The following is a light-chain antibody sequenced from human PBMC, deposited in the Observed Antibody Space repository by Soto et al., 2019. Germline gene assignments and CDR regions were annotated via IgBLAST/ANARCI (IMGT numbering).Light chain of an antibody. CDR1: SSDVGGYNY. CDR3: CSYAGSYTLGV. CDR2: DVS. J-gene: IGLJ1*01. V-gene: IGLV2-11*01. Sequence: QSVLTRPSSVSGSPGQSVTIACTGTSSDVGGYNYVSWYQQHPGKAPKLMIYDVSKRPSGVPDRFSGSKSGNTASLTISGLQAEDEADYYCCSYAGSYTLGVFGTGTKVTVL.